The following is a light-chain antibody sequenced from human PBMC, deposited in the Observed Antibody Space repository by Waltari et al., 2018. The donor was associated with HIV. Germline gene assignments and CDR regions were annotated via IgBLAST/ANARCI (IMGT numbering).Light chain of an antibody. CDR2: NNN. CDR3: AAWDNSLSGVI. V-gene: IGLV1-47*01. CDR1: SSNIGSNY. Sequence: QSVLTQPPSASGTPGQRVTIFCSGSSSNIGSNYVYWYQCPPGTAPKLLIYNNNQRPSGAPDRFSGSKSGTSASLAISGLRSEDEADYYCAAWDNSLSGVIFGGGTKLTVL. J-gene: IGLJ2*01.